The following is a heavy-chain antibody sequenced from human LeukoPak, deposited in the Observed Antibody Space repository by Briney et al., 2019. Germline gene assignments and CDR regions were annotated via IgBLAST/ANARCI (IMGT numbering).Heavy chain of an antibody. D-gene: IGHD6-19*01. CDR3: AKEFTVAGNGMDV. CDR2: ISSSSSYI. CDR1: GFTFSSYS. V-gene: IGHV3-21*04. J-gene: IGHJ6*02. Sequence: GSLRLSCAASGFTFSSYSMNWVRQAPGKGLEWVSSISSSSSYIYYADSVKGRFTISRDNAKNSLYLQMNSLRAEDTALYYCAKEFTVAGNGMDVWGQGTTVTVSS.